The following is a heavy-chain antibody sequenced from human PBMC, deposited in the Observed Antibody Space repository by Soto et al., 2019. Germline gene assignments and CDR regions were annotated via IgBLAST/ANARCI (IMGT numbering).Heavy chain of an antibody. CDR2: ISYDQTSK. V-gene: IGHV3-30*18. CDR1: GFTFSNFG. CDR3: AKDGPPCLLAWHGPIDY. J-gene: IGHJ4*02. Sequence: QVQLVESGGGVVQPGRSLRLSCAASGFTFSNFGMHWVRQAPGKGLEWVAVISYDQTSKDYADSVKGRFTISRDISKNXXYLQMNPLRAEDTAVYYCAKDGPPCLLAWHGPIDYWGQGTLVTVSS. D-gene: IGHD2-15*01.